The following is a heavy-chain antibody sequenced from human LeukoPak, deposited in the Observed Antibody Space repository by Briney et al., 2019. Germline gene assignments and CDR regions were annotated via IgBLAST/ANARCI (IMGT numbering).Heavy chain of an antibody. V-gene: IGHV1-2*02. CDR3: ARDLTAVGYNWFDP. J-gene: IGHJ5*02. D-gene: IGHD1-26*01. CDR1: GYTITGYY. CDR2: INPNSGGT. Sequence: ASVNVSCTASGYTITGYYMHWVRQAPGQGLEWMGWINPNSGGTNYAQKFQGRVTMTRDTSISTAYMELSRLRSDDTAVYYCARDLTAVGYNWFDPWGQGTLVTVSS.